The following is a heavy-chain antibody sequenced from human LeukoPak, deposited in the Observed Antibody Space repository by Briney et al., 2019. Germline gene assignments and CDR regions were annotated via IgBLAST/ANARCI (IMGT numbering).Heavy chain of an antibody. CDR3: ASTSGWYKPIDY. D-gene: IGHD6-19*01. CDR2: IWYDGSNK. CDR1: GFTFSSYG. V-gene: IGHV3-33*01. J-gene: IGHJ4*02. Sequence: GRSLRLSCPASGFTFSSYGMHWLRQAPGKGLEWVAVIWYDGSNKYYADSVKARFTISRNNSKNTLYLQMSSLRAEDTAVYYCASTSGWYKPIDYWGQGALVTVSS.